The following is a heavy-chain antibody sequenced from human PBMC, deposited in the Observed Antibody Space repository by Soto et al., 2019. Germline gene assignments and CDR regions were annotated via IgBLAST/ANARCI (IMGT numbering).Heavy chain of an antibody. CDR2: IYSGGST. V-gene: IGHV3-66*01. D-gene: IGHD6-13*01. CDR3: ARAPVIPAAGNYYYGMDV. Sequence: PGGSLRLSCAASGFTVSSNYMSWVRQAPGKGLEWVSVIYSGGSTYYADSVKGRFTISRDNSKNTLYLQMNSLRAEDTAVYYCARAPVIPAAGNYYYGMDVWGQGTTVTVSS. CDR1: GFTVSSNY. J-gene: IGHJ6*02.